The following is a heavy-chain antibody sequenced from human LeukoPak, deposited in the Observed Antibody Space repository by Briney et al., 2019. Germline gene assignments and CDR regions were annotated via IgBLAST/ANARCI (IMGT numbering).Heavy chain of an antibody. Sequence: GGSLRLSCAASEFTLSTYAMNWVRQAPGKGLEWVSTISDRWTNYADSVKGRFTISRDSPKNTLYLQMNSLRVEDTAVYYCTKDPLDYWGQGTLVTVSS. CDR2: ISDRWT. CDR1: EFTLSTYA. V-gene: IGHV3-23*01. CDR3: TKDPLDY. J-gene: IGHJ4*02.